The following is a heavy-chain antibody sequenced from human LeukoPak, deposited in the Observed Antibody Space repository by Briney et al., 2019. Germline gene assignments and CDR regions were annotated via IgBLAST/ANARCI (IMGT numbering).Heavy chain of an antibody. V-gene: IGHV4-61*10. J-gene: IGHJ6*03. CDR1: GGSISSGSYY. D-gene: IGHD5-18*01. Sequence: SQTLSLTCTVSGGSISSGSYYWSWIRQPAGKGLEWIGYIYYSGSTHYNPSLKSRVTISVDTSKNQFSLKLSSVTAADTAVYYCARTEESGYSYRYFGYYYYMDVWGKGTTVTVSS. CDR2: IYYSGST. CDR3: ARTEESGYSYRYFGYYYYMDV.